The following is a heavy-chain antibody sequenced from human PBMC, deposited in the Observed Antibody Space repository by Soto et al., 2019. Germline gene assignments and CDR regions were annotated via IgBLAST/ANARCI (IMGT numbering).Heavy chain of an antibody. CDR3: ARRISAHFDY. V-gene: IGHV3-11*05. Sequence: QVQLVESGGGLVKAGGSLRLSCAASGFVFSDYHMTWIRQAPGKGLEWLTYISSSSSHTNYADSVKGRFTISRDNAKNSVYLQINSLRAEDTAVYYCARRISAHFDYWGQGTLVTVSS. CDR1: GFVFSDYH. CDR2: ISSSSSHT. J-gene: IGHJ4*02.